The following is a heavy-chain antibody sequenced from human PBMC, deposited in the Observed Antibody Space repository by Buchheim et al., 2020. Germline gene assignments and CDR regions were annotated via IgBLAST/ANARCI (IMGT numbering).Heavy chain of an antibody. CDR2: IYYSGST. D-gene: IGHD2-21*01. CDR3: ARSAYCGGDCYSRYYYYGMDV. J-gene: IGHJ6*02. Sequence: QLQLQESGPGLVKPSETLSLTCTVSGGSISSSSYYWGWIRQPPGKGLEWIGSIYYSGSTYYNPSPKSRVTISVDTSKNQFSLKLSSVTAADTAVYYCARSAYCGGDCYSRYYYYGMDVWGQGTT. V-gene: IGHV4-39*01. CDR1: GGSISSSSYY.